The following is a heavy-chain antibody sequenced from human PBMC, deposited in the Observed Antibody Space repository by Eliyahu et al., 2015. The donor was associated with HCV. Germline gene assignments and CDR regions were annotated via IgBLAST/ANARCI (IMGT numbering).Heavy chain of an antibody. D-gene: IGHD3-3*01. J-gene: IGHJ4*02. Sequence: QVQLQESGPGLVKPSQTLSLTCTVSGGSISSGGYYWSWIRQHPGKGLEWIGYIYYSGSTYYNPSLKSRVTISVDTSKNQFSLKLSSVTAADTAVYYCARFALLGFRSGYQYAEYYFDYWGQGTLVTVSS. CDR1: GGSISSGGYY. V-gene: IGHV4-31*03. CDR3: ARFALLGFRSGYQYAEYYFDY. CDR2: IYYSGST.